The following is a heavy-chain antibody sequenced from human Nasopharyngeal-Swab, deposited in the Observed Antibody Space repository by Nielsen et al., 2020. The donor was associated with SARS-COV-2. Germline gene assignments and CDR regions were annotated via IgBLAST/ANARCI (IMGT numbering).Heavy chain of an antibody. Sequence: WVRQAPGQGLEWLGIINPSGGSTSYAQKFQGRVTMTRDTSTSTVYMELSSLRSEDTAGYYCARGAYYGSGSYFHYYYGMDVWGQGTTVTVSS. V-gene: IGHV1-46*01. D-gene: IGHD3-10*01. CDR3: ARGAYYGSGSYFHYYYGMDV. J-gene: IGHJ6*02. CDR2: INPSGGST.